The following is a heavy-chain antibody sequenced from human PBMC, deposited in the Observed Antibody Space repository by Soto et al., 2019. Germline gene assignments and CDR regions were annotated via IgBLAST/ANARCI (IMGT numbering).Heavy chain of an antibody. Sequence: EVQLVESGGGLVQPGGSLKLSCASSGFTFSDSAVHWVRQAPGKGLEWVGRIRSKPKNYTTTYIASVKGRFTISRDDSENTAYLHMNSLKTEDTAVYYCTRWLSGKYIHFDYWGQGTLVTVSS. CDR2: IRSKPKNYTT. D-gene: IGHD6-6*01. V-gene: IGHV3-73*01. CDR1: GFTFSDSA. CDR3: TRWLSGKYIHFDY. J-gene: IGHJ4*02.